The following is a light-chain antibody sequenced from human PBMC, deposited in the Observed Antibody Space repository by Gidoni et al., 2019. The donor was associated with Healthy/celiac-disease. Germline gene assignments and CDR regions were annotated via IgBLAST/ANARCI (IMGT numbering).Light chain of an antibody. CDR1: QRHLHRNGYNY. J-gene: IGKJ1*01. V-gene: IGKV2-28*01. CDR3: MQALQTPWT. Sequence: AMTQSPLPLPFTPGEPASISCRSSQRHLHRNGYNYLDWYLQKPGQSPQLLIYLGSNRASGVPDRFSGSGSGTDFTLKISRVEAEDVGVYYCMQALQTPWTFGQGTKVEIK. CDR2: LGS.